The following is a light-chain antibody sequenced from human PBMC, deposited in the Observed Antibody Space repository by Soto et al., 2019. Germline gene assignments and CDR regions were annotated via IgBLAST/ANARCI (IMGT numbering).Light chain of an antibody. CDR2: EVS. CDR1: SSDVGGYNY. CDR3: SSYTSSSAQV. Sequence: QSALTQPASVSGSPGQSITISCTGTSSDVGGYNYVSWYQQHPGKAPKLMIYEVSNRPSGVSNRFSGSKSGNTASLTISGLQAEDEADYYWSSYTSSSAQVFGGGTKVTVL. V-gene: IGLV2-14*01. J-gene: IGLJ3*02.